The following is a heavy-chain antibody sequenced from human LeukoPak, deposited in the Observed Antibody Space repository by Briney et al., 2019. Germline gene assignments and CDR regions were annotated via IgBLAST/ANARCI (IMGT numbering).Heavy chain of an antibody. CDR2: ISSSSSYI. V-gene: IGHV3-21*01. D-gene: IGHD5-12*01. CDR3: ARVKEASAFDI. CDR1: GFTFSSYS. Sequence: GGSLRLSCAASGFTFSSYSMNWVRQAPGKGLEWVSSISSSSSYIYYADSLKGRFTVSRDNAKNSLYLQMNSLRAEDTAVYYCARVKEASAFDIWGQGTMVTVSS. J-gene: IGHJ3*02.